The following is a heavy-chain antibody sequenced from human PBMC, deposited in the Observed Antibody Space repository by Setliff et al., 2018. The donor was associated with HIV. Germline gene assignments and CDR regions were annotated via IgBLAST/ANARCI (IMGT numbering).Heavy chain of an antibody. CDR3: ARDLGYCGAASCDHNWFDP. CDR2: IDTNTGDP. CDR1: GYTFTSFA. D-gene: IGHD2-15*01. Sequence: ASVKVSCKASGYTFTSFAMNWVRQAPGQGLEWMGWIDTNTGDPTYAQDFTGRFVFSLDTSVSTAYLQISSLKAEDTAVYYCARDLGYCGAASCDHNWFDPWGQGTLVTVSS. J-gene: IGHJ5*02. V-gene: IGHV7-4-1*02.